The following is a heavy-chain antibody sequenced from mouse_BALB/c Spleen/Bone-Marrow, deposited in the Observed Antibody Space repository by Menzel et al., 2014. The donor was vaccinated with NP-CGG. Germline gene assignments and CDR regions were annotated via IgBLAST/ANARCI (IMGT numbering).Heavy chain of an antibody. V-gene: IGHV7-3*02. D-gene: IGHD1-1*01. CDR1: GFTFTDYY. CDR3: ARDMGLLRFDY. J-gene: IGHJ2*01. CDR2: IRNKANGYTT. Sequence: EVQVVESGGGLVQPGGSLRLSCATSGFTFTDYYMSWVRQPPGKALEWLGFIRNKANGYTTEYSASVKGRFTISRDNSQSILYLQMNTLRAEDSATYYCARDMGLLRFDYWGQGTTLTVPS.